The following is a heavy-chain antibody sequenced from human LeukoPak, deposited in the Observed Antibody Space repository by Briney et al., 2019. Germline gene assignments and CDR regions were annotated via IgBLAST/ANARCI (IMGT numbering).Heavy chain of an antibody. D-gene: IGHD1-26*01. CDR3: ARLYLELRGFDY. CDR1: GGSISSRSSY. V-gene: IGHV4-39*01. CDR2: IYYSGST. J-gene: IGHJ4*02. Sequence: SETLSLTCVVSGGSISSRSSYWGWIRQPPGKGLEWIGTIYYSGSTYYNPSLKSRVTISVDTSKNQFSLKVSSVTAADTAVFYCARLYLELRGFDYWGQGTLVAVSS.